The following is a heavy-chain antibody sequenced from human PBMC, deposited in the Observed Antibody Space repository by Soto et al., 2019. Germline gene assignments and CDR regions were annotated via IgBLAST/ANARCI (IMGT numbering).Heavy chain of an antibody. CDR1: GFTFSSYA. Sequence: GESLKISCAASGFTFSSYAMSWVRQAPGKGLEWVSAISGSGGSTYYADSVKGRFTISRDNSKNTLYLQMNSLRAEDTAVYYCAKPCRDYVWGSYRYPDYWGQGTLVTVSS. V-gene: IGHV3-23*01. D-gene: IGHD3-16*02. CDR3: AKPCRDYVWGSYRYPDY. J-gene: IGHJ4*02. CDR2: ISGSGGST.